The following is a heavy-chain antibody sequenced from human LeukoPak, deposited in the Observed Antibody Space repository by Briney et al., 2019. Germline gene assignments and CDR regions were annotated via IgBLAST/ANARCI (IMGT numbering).Heavy chain of an antibody. CDR1: GFTFSNYW. Sequence: PGGSLRLSCAASGFTFSNYWMHWVRQAPGKGLVWVSRINSDGINTSYADSVKGRFTISRDNAKNTLNLQMNSLRPEDTAVYYCARDPYSGSYGDYYYYYMDVWGKGTTVTISS. CDR3: ARDPYSGSYGDYYYYYMDV. V-gene: IGHV3-74*01. CDR2: INSDGINT. D-gene: IGHD1-26*01. J-gene: IGHJ6*03.